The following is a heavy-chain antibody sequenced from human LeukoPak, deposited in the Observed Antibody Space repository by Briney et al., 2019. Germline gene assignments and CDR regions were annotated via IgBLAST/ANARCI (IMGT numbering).Heavy chain of an antibody. CDR3: AKLSSHDAFDI. Sequence: GGSLRLSCAASGFTFSSHGMHWVRQAPGKGLEWVAVISYDGSNRYYADSVKGRFTISRDNSKNTLYLQMNSLRAEDTAVYYCAKLSSHDAFDIWGQGTMVTVSS. V-gene: IGHV3-30*18. J-gene: IGHJ3*02. D-gene: IGHD6-13*01. CDR1: GFTFSSHG. CDR2: ISYDGSNR.